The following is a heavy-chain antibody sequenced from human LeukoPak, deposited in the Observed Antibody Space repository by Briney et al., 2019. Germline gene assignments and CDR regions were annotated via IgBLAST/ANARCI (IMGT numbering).Heavy chain of an antibody. CDR2: SNAGNGNT. J-gene: IGHJ6*01. Sequence: GASVKVSCKASGYTFTSYAMHWVRQAPGQRLEWMGWSNAGNGNTKYSQKFQGRVTITRDTSASTAYMELSSLRSEDTAVYYCARFGYSSSSGEDYYYGMDVWGQGPTVTVSS. CDR1: GYTFTSYA. D-gene: IGHD6-6*01. CDR3: ARFGYSSSSGEDYYYGMDV. V-gene: IGHV1-3*01.